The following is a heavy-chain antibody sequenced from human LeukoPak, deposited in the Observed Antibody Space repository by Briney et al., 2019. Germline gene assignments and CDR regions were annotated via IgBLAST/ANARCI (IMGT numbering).Heavy chain of an antibody. Sequence: ASVKVSCKASGYTFTSYDINWVRQAPGQGLEWMGRIIPILGIANYAQKFQGRVTITADKSTSTAYMELSSLRSEDTAVYYCARDLGDTAMVSEYYYYGMDVWGQGTTVTVSS. CDR1: GYTFTSYD. CDR2: IIPILGIA. J-gene: IGHJ6*02. D-gene: IGHD5-18*01. CDR3: ARDLGDTAMVSEYYYYGMDV. V-gene: IGHV1-69*04.